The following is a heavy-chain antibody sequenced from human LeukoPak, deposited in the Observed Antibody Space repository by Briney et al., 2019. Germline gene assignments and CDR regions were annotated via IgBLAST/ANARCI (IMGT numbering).Heavy chain of an antibody. CDR3: ARAPPYGDYGGDWFDP. CDR1: GFTFSSYA. Sequence: GGSLRLSCAASGFTFSSYAMHWVRQAPGKGLEWVAVISYDGSNKYYADSVKGRFTISRDNSKNTLYLQMNSLRAEDTAVYYCARAPPYGDYGGDWFDPWGQGTLVTVSS. D-gene: IGHD4-17*01. CDR2: ISYDGSNK. J-gene: IGHJ5*02. V-gene: IGHV3-30-3*01.